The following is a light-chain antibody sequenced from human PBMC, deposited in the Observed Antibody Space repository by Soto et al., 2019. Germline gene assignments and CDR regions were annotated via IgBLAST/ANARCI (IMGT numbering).Light chain of an antibody. V-gene: IGLV2-11*01. Sequence: QSALTQPRSVSGSPGQSVTISCTGTSSDVGGYNYVSWYQQHPGKAPKVMIYDVSERPSGVPDRFSGSKSGNTASLTISGLQAKDEADYYCCSYAGSPRYVFGTGTQLTVL. J-gene: IGLJ1*01. CDR3: CSYAGSPRYV. CDR1: SSDVGGYNY. CDR2: DVS.